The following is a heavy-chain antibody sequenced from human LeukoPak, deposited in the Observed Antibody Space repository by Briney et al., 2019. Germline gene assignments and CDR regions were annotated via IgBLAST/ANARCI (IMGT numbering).Heavy chain of an antibody. V-gene: IGHV1-8*01. J-gene: IGHJ4*02. CDR1: GYTFTSYD. CDR3: ARGKDRELLSSEWLFDY. CDR2: MNPNSGNT. Sequence: GASVEVSCMASGYTFTSYDINWVRQATGQGLEWMGWMNPNSGNTGYAQKFQGRVTMTRNTSISTAYMELSSLRSEDTAVYYCARGKDRELLSSEWLFDYWGQGTLVTVSS. D-gene: IGHD2-2*01.